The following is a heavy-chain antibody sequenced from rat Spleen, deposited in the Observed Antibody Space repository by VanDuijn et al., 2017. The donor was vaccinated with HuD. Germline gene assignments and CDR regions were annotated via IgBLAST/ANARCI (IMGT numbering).Heavy chain of an antibody. J-gene: IGHJ2*01. CDR2: INYDGNST. CDR3: ARHSNWGFDY. CDR1: GFTFSDYY. D-gene: IGHD5-1*01. Sequence: EVQLVESGGGLVQPGRSMKLSCAASGFTFSDYYMAWVRQAPTKGLEWVATINYDGNSTYYRDSVKGRFPISRDNAKSTLYLQMDSLRSEDTATYYCARHSNWGFDYWGQGVLVTVSS. V-gene: IGHV5-7*01.